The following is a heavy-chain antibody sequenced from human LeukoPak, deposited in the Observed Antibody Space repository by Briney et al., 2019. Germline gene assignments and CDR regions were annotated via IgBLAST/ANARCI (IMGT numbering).Heavy chain of an antibody. D-gene: IGHD3-10*02. CDR2: INWNGGST. CDR1: GFTFDDYG. Sequence: PGGSLRLSCAASGFTFDDYGMSWVRQAPGKGLEWVSGINWNGGSTGYADSVKGRFSITRDNAKNSLYLQMNSLRAEDTAVYYCAELGITMIGGVWGKGTTVTISS. CDR3: AELGITMIGGV. J-gene: IGHJ6*04. V-gene: IGHV3-20*04.